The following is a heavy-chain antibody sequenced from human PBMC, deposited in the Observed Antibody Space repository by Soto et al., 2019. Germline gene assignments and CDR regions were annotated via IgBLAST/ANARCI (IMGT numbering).Heavy chain of an antibody. V-gene: IGHV4-4*02. D-gene: IGHD2-21*01. Sequence: SETLSLTCAVSSGSITTPNWWSWVRQPPGKGLEWIGEIYPGRSTNYNPSLESRVTISIDKSKKQVSLRLTSVTAADTAVYYCARDPHCVSSGCPFDYWGQGTLVTVSP. CDR3: ARDPHCVSSGCPFDY. CDR2: IYPGRST. J-gene: IGHJ4*02. CDR1: SGSITTPNW.